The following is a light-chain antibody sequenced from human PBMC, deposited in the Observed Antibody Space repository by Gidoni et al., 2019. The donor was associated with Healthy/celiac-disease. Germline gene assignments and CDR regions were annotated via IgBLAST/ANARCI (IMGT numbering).Light chain of an antibody. Sequence: QSALTQPASGSGSPGQSITISCPGTSSDVGSYNLVSWYQQHPGKAPKLMIYEVSKRPYGVSNRFSGSKSGNTASLTISGLQAEDEADYYCCSYAGSSTWVFGGGTKLTVL. J-gene: IGLJ3*02. V-gene: IGLV2-23*02. CDR2: EVS. CDR3: CSYAGSSTWV. CDR1: SSDVGSYNL.